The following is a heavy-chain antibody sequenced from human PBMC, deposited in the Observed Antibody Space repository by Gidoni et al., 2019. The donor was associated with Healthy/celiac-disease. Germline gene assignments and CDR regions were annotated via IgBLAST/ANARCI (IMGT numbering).Heavy chain of an antibody. CDR3: ARGYSNYPFDY. V-gene: IGHV3-33*01. CDR2: IWYDGSNK. Sequence: QVQLVESGGCVDQPGRSLRLSCTASGFTFSSYGIHWVRQAPCKGLEWVSVIWYDGSNKYYADSVKGRFTISRDNSKNTLYLQRNSLRAEDTAVYYCARGYSNYPFDYWGHGTLVTVSS. J-gene: IGHJ4*01. D-gene: IGHD4-4*01. CDR1: GFTFSSYG.